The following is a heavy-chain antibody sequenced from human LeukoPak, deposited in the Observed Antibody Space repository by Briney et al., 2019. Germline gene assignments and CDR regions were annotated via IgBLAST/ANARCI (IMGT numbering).Heavy chain of an antibody. Sequence: SETLSLTCAVSGGSVSSSNYCWSWIRQPPGRDLEWVVYINYRGSTYYNPSLKSQISISVVRSKIQFSLRLNSVTAADTAVYYCSRVDCGGGNCYWPLFDSWGQGTRVTVSS. CDR2: INYRGST. D-gene: IGHD2-15*01. CDR1: GGSVSSSNYC. J-gene: IGHJ4*02. CDR3: SRVDCGGGNCYWPLFDS. V-gene: IGHV4-30-4*01.